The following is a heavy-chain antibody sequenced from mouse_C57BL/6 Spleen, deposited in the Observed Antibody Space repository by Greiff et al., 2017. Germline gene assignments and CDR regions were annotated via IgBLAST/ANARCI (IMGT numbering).Heavy chain of an antibody. D-gene: IGHD2-14*01. CDR2: IDPSDSYT. CDR1: GYTFTSYW. Sequence: VQLQQPGAELVMPGASVKLSCKASGYTFTSYWMHWVKQRPGQGLEWIGAIDPSDSYTNYNQKFKGKSTLTVDKSSSTAYMQLSSLTSEDSAVYYCARGGTEGFAYWGQGTLVTVSA. CDR3: ARGGTEGFAY. V-gene: IGHV1-69*01. J-gene: IGHJ3*01.